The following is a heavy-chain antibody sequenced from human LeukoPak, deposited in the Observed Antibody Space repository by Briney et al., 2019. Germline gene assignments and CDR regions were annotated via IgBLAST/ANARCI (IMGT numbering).Heavy chain of an antibody. Sequence: QSGGSLRLSCAASGFTFSSYAMSWVRQAPGKGLEWVSAISGSGGSTYYADSVKGRFTISRDNSKNTLYLQMNSLRAEDTAVYYCAKDRYDSSGYWPDAFDIWGQGTMVTVSS. CDR3: AKDRYDSSGYWPDAFDI. V-gene: IGHV3-23*01. CDR1: GFTFSSYA. CDR2: ISGSGGST. D-gene: IGHD3-22*01. J-gene: IGHJ3*02.